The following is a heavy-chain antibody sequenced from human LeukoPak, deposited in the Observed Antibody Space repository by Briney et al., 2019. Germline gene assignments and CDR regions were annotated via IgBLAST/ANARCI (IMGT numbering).Heavy chain of an antibody. CDR3: ARVTYSGSYQDDY. CDR2: INSDGSST. Sequence: PGGSLRLSCAASGFTFSSYWMHWVRQAPGKGLVWVSRINSDGSSTTYADSVKGRFTISRDNAKNTLYLQMNSLRAEDTAVYYCARVTYSGSYQDDYWGQGTLVTVSP. CDR1: GFTFSSYW. J-gene: IGHJ4*02. V-gene: IGHV3-74*01. D-gene: IGHD1-26*01.